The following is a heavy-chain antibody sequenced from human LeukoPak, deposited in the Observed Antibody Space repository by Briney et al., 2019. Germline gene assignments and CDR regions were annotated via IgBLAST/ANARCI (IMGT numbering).Heavy chain of an antibody. V-gene: IGHV3-30*02. J-gene: IGHJ4*02. Sequence: GGSLRLSCAASGFTFSSYGMHWVRQAPGKGLEWVAFIRYDGSNKYYADSVKGRFTISGDNSKSTLYLQMNSLRAEDTAVYYCAKEYDFWSGYYPSAGYWGQGTLVTVSS. CDR1: GFTFSSYG. D-gene: IGHD3-3*01. CDR3: AKEYDFWSGYYPSAGY. CDR2: IRYDGSNK.